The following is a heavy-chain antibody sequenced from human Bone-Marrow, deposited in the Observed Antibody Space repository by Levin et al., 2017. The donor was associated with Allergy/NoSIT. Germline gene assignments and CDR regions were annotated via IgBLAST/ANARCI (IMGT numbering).Heavy chain of an antibody. CDR3: AKEESLRYFDWGYGMDV. CDR2: ISYDGSNK. J-gene: IGHJ6*02. CDR1: GFTFSSYG. Sequence: GESLKISCAASGFTFSSYGMHWVRQAPGKGLEWVAVISYDGSNKYYADSVKGRFTISRDNSKNTLYLQMNSLRAEDTAVYYCAKEESLRYFDWGYGMDVWGQGTTVTVSS. D-gene: IGHD3-9*01. V-gene: IGHV3-30*18.